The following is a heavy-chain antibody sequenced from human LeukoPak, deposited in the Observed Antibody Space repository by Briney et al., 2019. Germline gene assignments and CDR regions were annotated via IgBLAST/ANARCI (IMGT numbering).Heavy chain of an antibody. CDR3: ARDLDMNGENWYFDL. CDR1: GFTVSSNY. Sequence: PGGSLRLSCAASGFTVSSNYMSWVRQAPGKGLEWVSVIYSGGSTYYADSVKGRFTISRDNSKNTLYLQMNSLRAEDTAVYYCARDLDMNGENWYFDLWGRGTLVTVSS. J-gene: IGHJ2*01. D-gene: IGHD7-27*01. V-gene: IGHV3-53*01. CDR2: IYSGGST.